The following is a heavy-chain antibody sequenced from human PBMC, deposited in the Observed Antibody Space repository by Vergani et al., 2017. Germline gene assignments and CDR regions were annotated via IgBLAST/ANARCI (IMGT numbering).Heavy chain of an antibody. CDR1: GYTFTSYG. J-gene: IGHJ4*02. CDR3: ARDSRITMVRGVIGSSFDY. D-gene: IGHD3-10*01. CDR2: ISAYNGNT. Sequence: QVQLVQSGAEVKKPGASVKVSCKASGYTFTSYGISWVRQAPGQGLEWMGWISAYNGNTNYAQKLQGRVTMTTDTSTSTAYMELRSLRSDDTAVYYCARDSRITMVRGVIGSSFDYWGQGTLVTVSS. V-gene: IGHV1-18*04.